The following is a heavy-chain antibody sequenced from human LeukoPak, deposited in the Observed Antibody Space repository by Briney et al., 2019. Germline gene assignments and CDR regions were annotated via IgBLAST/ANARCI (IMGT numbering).Heavy chain of an antibody. CDR2: ITSKGDTT. J-gene: IGHJ4*02. CDR1: GFTFSSYA. CDR3: LKDRLGTGDY. Sequence: GGSLRLSCSASGFTFSSYAMHWVRQAPGKGLEYVPSITSKGDTTYYTDSVKGRFTISRDNSKNTLYLQMSSLRAEDTAVYYCLKDRLGTGDYWGQGTLVSVSS. V-gene: IGHV3-64D*06. D-gene: IGHD7-27*01.